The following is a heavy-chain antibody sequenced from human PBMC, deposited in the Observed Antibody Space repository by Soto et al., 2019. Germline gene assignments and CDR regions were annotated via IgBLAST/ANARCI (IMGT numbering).Heavy chain of an antibody. V-gene: IGHV4-34*01. Sequence: SETLSLTCAVYGGSFSGYYWSWIRQPPGKGLEWIGEINHSGSTNYNPSLKSRVTISVDTSKNQFSLKLSSVTAADTAVYYCARDTYWNYGMDVWGQGTTVTVSS. CDR3: ARDTYWNYGMDV. J-gene: IGHJ6*02. CDR1: GGSFSGYY. CDR2: INHSGST. D-gene: IGHD1-1*01.